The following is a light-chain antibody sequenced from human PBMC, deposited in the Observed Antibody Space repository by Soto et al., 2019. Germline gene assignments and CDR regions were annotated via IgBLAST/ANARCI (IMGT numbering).Light chain of an antibody. CDR1: QNIRSY. CDR3: QQGYSSRWT. CDR2: ATS. Sequence: DIHMTQSPSSLSASVGDRVTITCRASQNIRSYFNWYQQKPGKAPQLLIYATSSLQTGVPSRFSASGSGTDFSLVISYLQPEDSATYYCQQGYSSRWTSGRGTKVEI. J-gene: IGKJ1*01. V-gene: IGKV1-39*01.